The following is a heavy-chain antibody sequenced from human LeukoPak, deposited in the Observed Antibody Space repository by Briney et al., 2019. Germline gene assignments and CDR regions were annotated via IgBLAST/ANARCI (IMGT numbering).Heavy chain of an antibody. V-gene: IGHV4-59*08. D-gene: IGHD2-2*01. J-gene: IGHJ6*02. CDR3: ASNALLLGYCSSTGCSYGMDV. CDR2: IYYSGST. Sequence: PSETLSLTCTVSGGSISSYYWSWIRQPPGKGLEWIGYIYYSGSTNYNPSLKSRVTISVDTSKNQFSLKLSSVTAADTAVYYCASNALLLGYCSSTGCSYGMDVWGQGTTVTVSS. CDR1: GGSISSYY.